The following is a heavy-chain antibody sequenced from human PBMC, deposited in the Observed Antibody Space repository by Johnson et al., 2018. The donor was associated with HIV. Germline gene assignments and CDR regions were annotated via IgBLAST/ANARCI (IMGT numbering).Heavy chain of an antibody. CDR3: ARRSITSDGFDI. V-gene: IGHV3-9*01. J-gene: IGHJ3*02. CDR1: GFTFSSYA. CDR2: ISWNSGSI. Sequence: VQLVESGGGVVQPGRSLRLSCAASGFTFSSYAMHWVRQAPGKGLEWVSGISWNSGSIGYADSVKGRFTVSRDSSKNTLFLQMNSLRAEDTAVYYCARRSITSDGFDIWGQGTMVTVSS. D-gene: IGHD2-2*01.